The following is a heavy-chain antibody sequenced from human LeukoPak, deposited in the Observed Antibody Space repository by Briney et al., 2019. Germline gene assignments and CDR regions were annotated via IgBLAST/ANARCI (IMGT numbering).Heavy chain of an antibody. Sequence: ASVKASCKASGYTYTSYDINWVRQATGQGLEWMGWMNPNSGNTGYARKFQGRVTMTRNTSISTAYMELSSLRSEDTAVYYCARAGIAAVSGFYYYYYMDVWGKGTTVTVSS. V-gene: IGHV1-8*01. CDR2: MNPNSGNT. J-gene: IGHJ6*03. CDR1: GYTYTSYD. CDR3: ARAGIAAVSGFYYYYYMDV. D-gene: IGHD6-13*01.